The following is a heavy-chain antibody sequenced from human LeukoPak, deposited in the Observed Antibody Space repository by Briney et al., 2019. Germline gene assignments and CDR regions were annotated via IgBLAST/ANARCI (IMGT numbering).Heavy chain of an antibody. CDR3: ANRISGSSS. CDR1: GFTFSSYA. Sequence: GGSLRLSCAASGFTFSSYAMSWIRQAPGKGLEWVSAISSGGGNTDYADSVKGRFTISRDNSKNTVFLQMNSLRAEDTGVYYCANRISGSSSWGQGTLVTVSS. D-gene: IGHD3-10*01. V-gene: IGHV3-23*01. J-gene: IGHJ5*02. CDR2: ISSGGGNT.